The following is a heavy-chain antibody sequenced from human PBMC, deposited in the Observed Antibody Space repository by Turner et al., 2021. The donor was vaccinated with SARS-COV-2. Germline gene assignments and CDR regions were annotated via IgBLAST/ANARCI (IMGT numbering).Heavy chain of an antibody. V-gene: IGHV4-39*01. D-gene: IGHD3-3*01. CDR2: IYYSGST. CDR3: ACGYYSRGDY. Sequence: QLQLQESGPGLVKPSETLSLTCTVSGGPISSTSYYWGWIRQPPGKGLEWIGSIYYSGSTYYNPSLKSRVTISADTTKNQFSLKLSSVTAADTAVYYCACGYYSRGDYWGQGTLVTVSS. J-gene: IGHJ4*02. CDR1: GGPISSTSYY.